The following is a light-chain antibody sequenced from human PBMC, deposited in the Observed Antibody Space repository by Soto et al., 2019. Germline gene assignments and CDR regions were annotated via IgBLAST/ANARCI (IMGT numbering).Light chain of an antibody. Sequence: ENVLTQSPGTLSLSPGERATLSFRARESVSSIYVAWSQQKPGQAPRLLIYGASNRATGIPDRFSGSGYGTDFTLSITTLQPEDVGMYYCQQCHATPLTFGQGTRLEIK. CDR1: ESVSSIY. J-gene: IGKJ5*01. CDR2: GAS. CDR3: QQCHATPLT. V-gene: IGKV3-20*01.